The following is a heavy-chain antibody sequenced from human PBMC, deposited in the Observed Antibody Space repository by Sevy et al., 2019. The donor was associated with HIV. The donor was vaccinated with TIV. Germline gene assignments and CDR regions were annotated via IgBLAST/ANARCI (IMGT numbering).Heavy chain of an antibody. CDR2: ISYDGNNK. J-gene: IGHJ6*02. Sequence: GGCLRLSCAASGFTFSSYAMHWVRQAPGKGLEWVAVISYDGNNKYHADSVKDRFTVSRDNSKNTLYLQMNSLRAEDTAVYYCTRDGSSGGLFLKDYYYFGMDVWGQGTTVTVSS. CDR1: GFTFSSYA. D-gene: IGHD3-16*01. CDR3: TRDGSSGGLFLKDYYYFGMDV. V-gene: IGHV3-30*01.